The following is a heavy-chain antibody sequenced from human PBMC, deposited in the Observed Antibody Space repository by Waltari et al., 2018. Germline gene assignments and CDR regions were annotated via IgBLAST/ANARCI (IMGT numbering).Heavy chain of an antibody. Sequence: EVQLVESGGGLVKPGGSLRLSCEACGFPFRDHSLYWVRQAPGKGLEWVSSISSGSTYIFYSDLVKGRFFISRDNANNSLYLQMNSLTAEDTAVYYCARANSRHTQEYHGMDVWGQGTTITVSS. V-gene: IGHV3-21*02. CDR1: GFPFRDHS. CDR3: ARANSRHTQEYHGMDV. CDR2: ISSGSTYI. J-gene: IGHJ6*02. D-gene: IGHD6-6*01.